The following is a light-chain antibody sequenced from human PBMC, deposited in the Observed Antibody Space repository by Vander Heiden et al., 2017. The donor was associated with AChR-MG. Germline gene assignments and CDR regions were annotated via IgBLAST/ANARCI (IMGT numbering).Light chain of an antibody. CDR1: SSDIGSYNL. J-gene: IGLJ3*02. CDR2: EVT. Sequence: QSALTQPASLSGSPGQSITISCTGTSSDIGSYNLVSWYQQYPGKAPKLLIHEVTKRPSGVSVRFSGSKSGTTASLTISWLQAENEADYYCCSFARGVTVVFGGETRLTVL. V-gene: IGLV2-23*02. CDR3: CSFARGVTVV.